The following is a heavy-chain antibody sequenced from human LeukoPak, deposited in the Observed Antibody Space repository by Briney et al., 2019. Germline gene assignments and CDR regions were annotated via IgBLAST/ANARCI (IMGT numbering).Heavy chain of an antibody. CDR3: ARGGTYYYDSSGYYDAFDI. V-gene: IGHV3-7*04. Sequence: GGSLRLSCAASGFTFSSYWMSWVRQAPGKGLEWVANIKQDGREKYYVDSVKGRFTISRDNSKNTLYLQMNSLRAEDTAVYYCARGGTYYYDSSGYYDAFDIWGQGTMVTVSS. CDR1: GFTFSSYW. D-gene: IGHD3-22*01. J-gene: IGHJ3*02. CDR2: IKQDGREK.